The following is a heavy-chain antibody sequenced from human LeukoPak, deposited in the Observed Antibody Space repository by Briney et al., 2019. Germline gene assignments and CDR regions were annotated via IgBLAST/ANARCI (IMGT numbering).Heavy chain of an antibody. CDR1: GYTFTGYY. Sequence: ASVKVSCKASGYTFTGYYMHWVRQAPGQGLEWMGWINPNSGGTNYAQKFQGWVTMTRDTSISTGYMELSRLRSDDTAVYYCARDMMPVDSSDYYYRPIPDAFDIWGQGTMVTVSS. CDR3: ARDMMPVDSSDYYYRPIPDAFDI. V-gene: IGHV1-2*04. CDR2: INPNSGGT. D-gene: IGHD3-22*01. J-gene: IGHJ3*02.